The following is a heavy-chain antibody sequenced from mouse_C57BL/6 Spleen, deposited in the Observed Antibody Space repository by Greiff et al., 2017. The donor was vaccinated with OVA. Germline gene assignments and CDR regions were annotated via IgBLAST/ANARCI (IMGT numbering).Heavy chain of an antibody. D-gene: IGHD4-1*02. Sequence: VQLQQSGPGLVKPSQSLSLTCSVTGYSITSGYYWNWIRQFPGNKLEWMGYISYDGSNNSNPSLKNRISITRDTSKNQFFLKLNSVTTEDTATYYCARSNWWYFDVRGTGTTVTVSS. J-gene: IGHJ1*03. CDR3: ARSNWWYFDV. CDR1: GYSITSGYY. V-gene: IGHV3-6*01. CDR2: ISYDGSN.